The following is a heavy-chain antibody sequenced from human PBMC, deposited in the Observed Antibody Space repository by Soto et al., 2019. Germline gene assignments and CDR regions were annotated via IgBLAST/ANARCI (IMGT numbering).Heavy chain of an antibody. CDR3: ARIPAYYDSSGFWFDP. Sequence: GESLKISCKGSGYSFTSYWIGWVRQMPGKGLEWMGIIYPGDSDTRYSPSFQGQVTISADKSISTAYLQWSSLKASDTAMYYCARIPAYYDSSGFWFDPWGQGTLVTVSS. D-gene: IGHD3-22*01. CDR2: IYPGDSDT. CDR1: GYSFTSYW. J-gene: IGHJ5*02. V-gene: IGHV5-51*01.